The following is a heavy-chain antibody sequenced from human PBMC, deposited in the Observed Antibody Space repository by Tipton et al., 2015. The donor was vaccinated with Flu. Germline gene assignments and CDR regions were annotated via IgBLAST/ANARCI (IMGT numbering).Heavy chain of an antibody. J-gene: IGHJ4*02. CDR3: ARPQVVGTPNHPEFDS. Sequence: GSLRLSCAASGFTFHQYAMHWVRQALGKGLEWVALVSWDGDRTYYADSVKGRFAISRDNSNNYLYLQMNSLRTEDGGVYYCARPQVVGTPNHPEFDSWGQGTLVTVSS. V-gene: IGHV3-43D*04. D-gene: IGHD4-23*01. CDR2: VSWDGDRT. CDR1: GFTFHQYA.